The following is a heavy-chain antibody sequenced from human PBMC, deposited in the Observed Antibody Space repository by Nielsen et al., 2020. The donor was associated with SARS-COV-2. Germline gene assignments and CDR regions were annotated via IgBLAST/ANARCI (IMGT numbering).Heavy chain of an antibody. J-gene: IGHJ6*02. CDR1: GFTFSDFY. CDR2: ISSSGSTI. V-gene: IGHV3-11*01. CDR3: ASLNHYYYYGMDV. Sequence: GGSLRLSCAASGFTFSDFYMSWIRQAPGKGLEWLSYISSSGSTIYYADSVKGRFTIARDNAENSLYLQLNSLRAEDTAVYYCASLNHYYYYGMDVWGQGTTVTVSS.